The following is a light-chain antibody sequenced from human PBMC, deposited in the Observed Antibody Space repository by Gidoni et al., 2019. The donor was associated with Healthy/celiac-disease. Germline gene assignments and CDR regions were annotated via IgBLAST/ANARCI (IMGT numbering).Light chain of an antibody. CDR1: TLGDKF. CDR2: QDT. J-gene: IGLJ2*01. CDR3: QAWDSSILV. Sequence: SYELTQPPSVSVSPEQTASITCSGDTLGDKFACWYQRKPGQSPLLVIYQDTKRPSGIPERFSGTNSGNTATLTISGTQAMDEADYYCQAWDSSILVFGGGTKLTVL. V-gene: IGLV3-1*01.